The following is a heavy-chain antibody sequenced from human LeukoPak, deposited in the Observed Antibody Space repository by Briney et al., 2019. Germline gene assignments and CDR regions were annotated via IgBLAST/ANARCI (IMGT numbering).Heavy chain of an antibody. Sequence: GGSLRLSCAASGFPFSSYGMHWVRQAPGKGLEWVAVIWYDGSNKYYADSVKGRFTISRDNSKNTLYLQMNSLKAEDTAVYYCARQYYDFWSGYRGGAFDIWGQGTMVTVSS. CDR2: IWYDGSNK. CDR3: ARQYYDFWSGYRGGAFDI. CDR1: GFPFSSYG. D-gene: IGHD3-3*01. V-gene: IGHV3-33*01. J-gene: IGHJ3*02.